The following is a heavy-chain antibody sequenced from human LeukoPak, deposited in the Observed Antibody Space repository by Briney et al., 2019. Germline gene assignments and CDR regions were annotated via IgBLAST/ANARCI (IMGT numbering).Heavy chain of an antibody. J-gene: IGHJ5*02. Sequence: SSETLSLTCAVSGYSISSGYYWGWIRQPPGKGLEWIGSIYHSGSTYYNPSLKSRVTISVDTSKNQFSLKLSSVTAADTAVYYCAREYPGPTGNWFDPWGQGTLVTVSS. V-gene: IGHV4-38-2*02. CDR2: IYHSGST. CDR1: GYSISSGYY. D-gene: IGHD1-1*01. CDR3: AREYPGPTGNWFDP.